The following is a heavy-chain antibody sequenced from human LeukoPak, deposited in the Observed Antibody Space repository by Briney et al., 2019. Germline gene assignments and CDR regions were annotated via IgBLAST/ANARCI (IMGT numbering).Heavy chain of an antibody. Sequence: SETLSLTCTVSGGSISSSGYYWGWVRQPPGKGLEWIASIYYSGSTYYNPSLKSRVTISVDTSKNQLSLKLSSLTAADTAVYYCARLVVVTAIEYDYWGQGTLVTVSS. V-gene: IGHV4-39*01. D-gene: IGHD2-21*02. CDR1: GGSISSSGYY. CDR3: ARLVVVTAIEYDY. J-gene: IGHJ4*02. CDR2: IYYSGST.